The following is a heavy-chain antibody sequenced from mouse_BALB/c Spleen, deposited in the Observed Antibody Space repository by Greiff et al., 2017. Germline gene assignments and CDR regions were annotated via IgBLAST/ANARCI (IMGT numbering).Heavy chain of an antibody. J-gene: IGHJ1*01. CDR3: ARGGGGSSRYFDV. V-gene: IGHV7-3*02. Sequence: EVKLVESGGGLVQPGGSLRLSCATSGFTFTDYYMSWVRQPPGKALEWLGFIRNKANGYTTEYSASVKGRFTISRDNSQSILYLQMNTLRAEDSATYYCARGGGGSSRYFDVWGAGTTVTVSS. CDR1: GFTFTDYY. D-gene: IGHD1-1*01. CDR2: IRNKANGYTT.